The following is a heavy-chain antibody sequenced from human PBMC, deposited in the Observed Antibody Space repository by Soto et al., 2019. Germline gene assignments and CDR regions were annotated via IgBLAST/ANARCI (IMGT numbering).Heavy chain of an antibody. D-gene: IGHD1-26*01. V-gene: IGHV3-7*01. J-gene: IGHJ6*02. CDR2: IKQDGTEK. CDR1: GFTLNTYG. Sequence: PGGSLRLSCAASGFTLNTYGMYWVRQAPGKGLEWVANIKQDGTEKYYVDSVRGRLTVSRDNAKSSLYLQMNSLRVEDTAVYYCTTSPHRDSERVFVWGQGTTVTVSS. CDR3: TTSPHRDSERVFV.